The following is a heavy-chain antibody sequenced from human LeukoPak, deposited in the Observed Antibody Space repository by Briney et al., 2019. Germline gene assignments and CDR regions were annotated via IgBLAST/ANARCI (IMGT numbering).Heavy chain of an antibody. CDR1: GGSISSSSYY. J-gene: IGHJ6*03. CDR3: ARGRRDSRSWYGSERTYYMDV. Sequence: PSETLSLTCTVSGGSISSSSYYWGWIRQPPGKGLEWIGTIFYSGTTYYNPSLKSRVTISVDTSKNQFSLKLSSVTAADTAVYYCARGRRDSRSWYGSERTYYMDVWGKGTTVTISS. D-gene: IGHD6-13*01. V-gene: IGHV4-39*07. CDR2: IFYSGTT.